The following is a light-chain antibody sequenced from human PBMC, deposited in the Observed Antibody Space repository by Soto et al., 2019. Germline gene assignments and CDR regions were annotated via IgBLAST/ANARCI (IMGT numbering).Light chain of an antibody. V-gene: IGLV2-8*01. CDR1: SSDVGGYNY. Sequence: QSALTQPPSASGSPGQSVTISCTGTSSDVGGYNYVSWYQQYPGKAPKLMIYEVNKRPSGVPDRFSGSKSGNTASLTVSGLQAEDEADYYCSSYTSLNTVIFGGGTKLTVL. CDR2: EVN. J-gene: IGLJ2*01. CDR3: SSYTSLNTVI.